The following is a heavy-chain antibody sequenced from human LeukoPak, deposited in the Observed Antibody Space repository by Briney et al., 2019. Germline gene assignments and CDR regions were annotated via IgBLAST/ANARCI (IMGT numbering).Heavy chain of an antibody. CDR3: ARDVARAGRYYHMDV. J-gene: IGHJ6*03. CDR1: GFTFSNYW. Sequence: GGPLTLPCAASGFTFSNYWMTWVRQAPGKALEWVANTKHDKSEKYYADSVEGRFTIYRDNAKNSLYLQMNYLRAEDTAVYFCARDVARAGRYYHMDVWGKGTTVTVSS. V-gene: IGHV3-7*01. D-gene: IGHD6-25*01. CDR2: TKHDKSEK.